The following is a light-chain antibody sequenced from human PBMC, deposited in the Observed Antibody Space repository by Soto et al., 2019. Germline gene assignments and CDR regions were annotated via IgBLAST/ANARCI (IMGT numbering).Light chain of an antibody. CDR1: SSDVDGYNY. CDR3: SSYTSSTTRV. Sequence: QSALTQPASVSGSPGQSITISCTGTSSDVDGYNYVSWYQQHPGKAPKLMIYEVSNRPSGVSNRFSGSKSGNTASLTISGLQSEDEAVYYCSSYTSSTTRVFGGGTKLTVL. J-gene: IGLJ3*02. V-gene: IGLV2-14*01. CDR2: EVS.